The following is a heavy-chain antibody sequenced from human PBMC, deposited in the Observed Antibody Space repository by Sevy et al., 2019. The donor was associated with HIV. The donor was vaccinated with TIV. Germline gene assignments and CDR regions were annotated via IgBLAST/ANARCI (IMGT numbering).Heavy chain of an antibody. CDR2: ISSSSYI. CDR3: ARVAVAGRYYYGMDV. J-gene: IGHJ6*02. D-gene: IGHD6-19*01. CDR1: GFTFSSYS. V-gene: IGHV3-21*01. Sequence: GGSLRLSCAASGFTFSSYSMNWVRQAPGKGLEWVSSISSSSYIYYADSVKGRFTISRDNAKNSLYLQMNSLRAEDTAVYYCARVAVAGRYYYGMDVWGQGTTVTVSS.